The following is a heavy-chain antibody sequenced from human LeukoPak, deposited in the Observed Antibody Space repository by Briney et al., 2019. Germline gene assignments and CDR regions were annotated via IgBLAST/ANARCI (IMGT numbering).Heavy chain of an antibody. V-gene: IGHV3-48*03. CDR1: GFTFSSYA. J-gene: IGHJ6*02. Sequence: PGGSLRLSCAASGFTFSSYAMHWVRQAPGKGREWVSYISSSGSTIYYADSVKGRFTISRDNAKNSLYLQMNSLRAEDTAVYYCARLPYYYDSSGYRRYYYGMDVWGQGTTVTVSS. CDR2: ISSSGSTI. CDR3: ARLPYYYDSSGYRRYYYGMDV. D-gene: IGHD3-22*01.